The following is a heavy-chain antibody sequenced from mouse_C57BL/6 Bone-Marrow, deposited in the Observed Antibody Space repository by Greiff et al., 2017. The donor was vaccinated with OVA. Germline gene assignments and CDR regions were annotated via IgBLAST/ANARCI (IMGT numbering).Heavy chain of an antibody. CDR3: TRGYSNYYAMDY. CDR2: IDPETGGT. V-gene: IGHV1-15*01. Sequence: VKLQESGAELVRPGASVTLSCKASGYTFTDYEMHWVKQTPVHGLEWIGAIDPETGGTAYNQQFKGKAILTADKSSSTAYMELRILTSEDSAVYYWTRGYSNYYAMDYWGQGTSVTVSS. CDR1: GYTFTDYE. D-gene: IGHD2-5*01. J-gene: IGHJ4*01.